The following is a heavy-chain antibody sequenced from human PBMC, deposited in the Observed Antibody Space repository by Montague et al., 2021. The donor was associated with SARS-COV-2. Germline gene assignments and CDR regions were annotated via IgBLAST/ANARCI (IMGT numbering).Heavy chain of an antibody. CDR2: IYHSGNT. D-gene: IGHD2-21*02. CDR3: AGDLLPPRTAIKTNFFGLDV. J-gene: IGHJ6*02. CDR1: GGFISSSY. V-gene: IGHV4-59*01. Sequence: SETLSLTCTVPGGFISSSYWSWIRQPPGKGQELIGYIYHSGNTNYNPSLKSRVTISIDTSMNQFSLSLSFMTAADTAVYFCAGDLLPPRTAIKTNFFGLDVWGQGTTVIVSS.